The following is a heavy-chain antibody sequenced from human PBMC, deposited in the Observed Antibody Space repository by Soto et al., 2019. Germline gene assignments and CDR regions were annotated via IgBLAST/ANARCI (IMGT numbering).Heavy chain of an antibody. V-gene: IGHV4-59*08. CDR3: ARLNAGYSFAFDY. D-gene: IGHD3-22*01. Sequence: SETLSLTCTVSGGSISSYYWSWIRQPPGKGLEWIGYIYYSGSTNYNPSLKSRVTISVDTSKNQFSLKLSSVTAADTAVYYCARLNAGYSFAFDYWGQGTLVTVSS. CDR2: IYYSGST. J-gene: IGHJ4*02. CDR1: GGSISSYY.